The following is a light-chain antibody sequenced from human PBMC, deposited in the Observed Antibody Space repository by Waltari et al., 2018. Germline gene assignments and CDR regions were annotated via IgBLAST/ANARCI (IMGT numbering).Light chain of an antibody. Sequence: EIVLTQSPGTLSLSPGDRATLSCRASQRVNNNYVAWYQQKPGQAPKVLIYAASSRATGIPDRFSGRGSETDFTLTITRREPEDFAVYYCQQYGYSPSTFGPGTTVDF. CDR3: QQYGYSPST. J-gene: IGKJ3*01. V-gene: IGKV3-20*01. CDR1: QRVNNNY. CDR2: AAS.